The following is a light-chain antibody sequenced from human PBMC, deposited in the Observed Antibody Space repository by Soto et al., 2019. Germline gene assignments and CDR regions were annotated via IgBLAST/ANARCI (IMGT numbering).Light chain of an antibody. V-gene: IGLV2-8*01. CDR3: SSYAGSNNLVV. J-gene: IGLJ2*01. CDR2: EVS. CDR1: SSDVGGYNY. Sequence: ALTQPPSASGSPGQSVTISCTGTSSDVGGYNYVSWYQQHPGKAPKLMIYEVSKRPSGVPDRFSGSKSGNTASLTVSGLQAEDEADYYCSSYAGSNNLVVFGGGTKVTVL.